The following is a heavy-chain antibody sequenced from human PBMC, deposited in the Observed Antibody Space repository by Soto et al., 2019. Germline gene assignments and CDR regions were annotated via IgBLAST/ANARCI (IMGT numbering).Heavy chain of an antibody. J-gene: IGHJ4*02. CDR1: GFTFSNYW. V-gene: IGHV3-74*01. CDR2: IDHDGPT. Sequence: EVQLVESGGGLVKPGGSLRLSCAGSGFTFSNYWMHWVRQAPGKGLEWVSRIDHDGPTDYADSVRGRFTISRDNAENTLYLQMNSLRPEDMAVYYCVRDSHGDYWGQGTLVTVSS. CDR3: VRDSHGDY.